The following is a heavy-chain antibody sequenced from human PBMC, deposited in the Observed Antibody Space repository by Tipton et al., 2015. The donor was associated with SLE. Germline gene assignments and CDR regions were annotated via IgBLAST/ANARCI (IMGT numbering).Heavy chain of an antibody. V-gene: IGHV1-8*01. Sequence: QSGAEVKKPGASVKVSCKACGYTFTNYDINWVRQATGQGLAWMGWFNPNSGNTGYAQRFQGRVTMTRNTSISTAYMELSSLRSEDTAVYYRAGGKATDYSSGWSAYWGQGTLVTVSS. CDR3: AGGKATDYSSGWSAY. CDR1: GYTFTNYD. J-gene: IGHJ4*02. CDR2: FNPNSGNT. D-gene: IGHD6-19*01.